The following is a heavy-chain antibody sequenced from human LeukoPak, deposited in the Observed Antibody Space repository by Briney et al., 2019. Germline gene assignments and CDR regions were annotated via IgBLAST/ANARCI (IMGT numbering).Heavy chain of an antibody. Sequence: ASVTLSCKASVYGFTIYGICWVRQAPEHPLEWLEWISAYNGNTNYSQKLYGRVSMTTDTYTSTAYIELRSLRSDDTAVYYCATEFDYYESSGYSLRNRYFQHWGQGPRVTVSS. CDR1: VYGFTIYG. J-gene: IGHJ1*01. V-gene: IGHV1-18*01. CDR2: ISAYNGNT. CDR3: ATEFDYYESSGYSLRNRYFQH. D-gene: IGHD3-22*01.